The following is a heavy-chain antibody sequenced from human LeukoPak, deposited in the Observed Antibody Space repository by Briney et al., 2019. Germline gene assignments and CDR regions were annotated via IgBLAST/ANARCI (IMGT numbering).Heavy chain of an antibody. V-gene: IGHV1-24*01. D-gene: IGHD2-2*01. J-gene: IGHJ5*02. Sequence: GASVKVSCKVSGYTLTELSMHWVRQAPGKGLEWMGGFDPEDGETIYAQKFQGRVTMTEDTSTDTAYMELSSLRSEDTAVYYCATDLAGYCSSTSCFTWGQGTLATVSS. CDR3: ATDLAGYCSSTSCFT. CDR2: FDPEDGET. CDR1: GYTLTELS.